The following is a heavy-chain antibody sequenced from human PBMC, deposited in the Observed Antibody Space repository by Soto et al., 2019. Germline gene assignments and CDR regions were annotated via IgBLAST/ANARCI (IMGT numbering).Heavy chain of an antibody. V-gene: IGHV3-30*18. Sequence: QVQLVESGGGVVQHGRSLRLSCSASGFILNDYAMHWVRQAPGKGLEWVSLISYDGNYKYYADSVKGRFTISRDTSKNTLYLQMNSLRPEDTAVYFCAKARVGTTHFDYWGQGTLVTVSS. CDR3: AKARVGTTHFDY. J-gene: IGHJ4*02. D-gene: IGHD1-26*01. CDR1: GFILNDYA. CDR2: ISYDGNYK.